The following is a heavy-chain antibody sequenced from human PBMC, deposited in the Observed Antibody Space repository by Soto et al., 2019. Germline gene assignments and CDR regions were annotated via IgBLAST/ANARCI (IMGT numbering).Heavy chain of an antibody. CDR1: GYSISSGYY. CDR3: ERDLKA. CDR2: IYHSGST. Sequence: PSETLSLTCAVSGYSISSGYYWGWIRQPPGKGLEWIGSIYHSGSTYYNPSLKSRVTISVDTSKNQFSLKLSSVTPADTAVYSCERDLKAGGQGTLVTVSS. J-gene: IGHJ4*02. V-gene: IGHV4-38-2*02. D-gene: IGHD3-9*01.